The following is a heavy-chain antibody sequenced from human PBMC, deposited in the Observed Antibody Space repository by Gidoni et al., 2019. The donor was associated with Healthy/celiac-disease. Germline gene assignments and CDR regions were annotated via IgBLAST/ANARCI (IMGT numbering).Heavy chain of an antibody. Sequence: QVQLQESGPGLVKPSQTLSLTCTVSGGSISSGGYYWSWIRQHPGKGLEWIGYIYYSGSTYYNPSLKSRVTISVDTSKNQFSLKLSSVTAADTAVYYCARGGTYYYGSGSYYPAQYFQHWGQGTLVTVSS. CDR2: IYYSGST. J-gene: IGHJ1*01. CDR3: ARGGTYYYGSGSYYPAQYFQH. CDR1: GGSISSGGYY. D-gene: IGHD3-10*01. V-gene: IGHV4-31*03.